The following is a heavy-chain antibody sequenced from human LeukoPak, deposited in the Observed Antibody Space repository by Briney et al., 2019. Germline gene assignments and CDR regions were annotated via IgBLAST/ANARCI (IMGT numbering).Heavy chain of an antibody. D-gene: IGHD2-15*01. J-gene: IGHJ6*02. CDR1: GGSISSYY. Sequence: PSETLSLTCTVSGGSISSYYWSWIRQPAGKGLEWIGRIYTSGSTNYNPSLKSRVTMPVDTSKNQFPLKLSSVTAADTAVYYCARGGLVVVVAATQDLGYYGMDVWGQGTTVTVSS. CDR3: ARGGLVVVVAATQDLGYYGMDV. CDR2: IYTSGST. V-gene: IGHV4-4*07.